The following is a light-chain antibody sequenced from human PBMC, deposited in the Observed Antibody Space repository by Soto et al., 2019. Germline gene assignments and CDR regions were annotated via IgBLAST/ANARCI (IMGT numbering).Light chain of an antibody. V-gene: IGKV3-20*01. CDR2: GAS. J-gene: IGKJ1*01. Sequence: EIVLTQSPDTLSLSPGERATLSCRASQSVSTNRLAWYQQKPGQAPRLLIYGASTRATGIPDRFSGSGSGTDFTLTSSRLEHADFAAYYCQQYDTSPRTFGQGTKVEI. CDR1: QSVSTNR. CDR3: QQYDTSPRT.